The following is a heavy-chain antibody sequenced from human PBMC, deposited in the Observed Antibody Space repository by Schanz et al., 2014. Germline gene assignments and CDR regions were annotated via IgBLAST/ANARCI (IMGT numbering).Heavy chain of an antibody. V-gene: IGHV3-23*04. CDR2: VSASGGGP. CDR3: ARSGVDV. CDR1: GFTFFGSFA. D-gene: IGHD3-10*01. Sequence: DVQLVESGGGLVQPGGSLRLSCVASGFTFFGSFAMSWVRQAPGKGLEWVSLVSASGGGPFYADSVKGRFTISRDNAKSSVYLQMNSLRAEDTAVYYCARSGVDVWGQGTTVTVSS. J-gene: IGHJ6*02.